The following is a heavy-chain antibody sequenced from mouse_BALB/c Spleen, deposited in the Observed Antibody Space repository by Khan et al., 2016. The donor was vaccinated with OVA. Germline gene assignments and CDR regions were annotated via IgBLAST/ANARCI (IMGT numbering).Heavy chain of an antibody. CDR3: ARGGYGGFAY. D-gene: IGHD2-2*01. CDR2: IDPYNGGT. V-gene: IGHV1S135*01. Sequence: EVQLQESGPELVKPGASVKVSCKASGYAFTSYIMYWVKQSHGKSLEWIGYIDPYNGGTSYNQKFKGKATLTVDKYSTTAYMHLNSLTSEDSAVYYCARGGYGGFAYWGQGTLVTVSA. CDR1: GYAFTSYI. J-gene: IGHJ3*01.